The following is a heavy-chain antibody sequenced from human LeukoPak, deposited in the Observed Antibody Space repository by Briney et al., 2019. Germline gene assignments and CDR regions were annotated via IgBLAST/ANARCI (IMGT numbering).Heavy chain of an antibody. J-gene: IGHJ6*02. Sequence: GGSLRLSCTTSGFTFGDYAMSWFRQAPGKGLDWVGFIRSKTYGGTTEYAASVKGRFTVSRDDSKSVAYLQMNRLRTEDTALYYCAKEYGDYGYVRYYYYYYGMDVWGQGTTVTVSS. D-gene: IGHD4-17*01. CDR2: IRSKTYGGTT. V-gene: IGHV3-49*03. CDR3: AKEYGDYGYVRYYYYYYGMDV. CDR1: GFTFGDYA.